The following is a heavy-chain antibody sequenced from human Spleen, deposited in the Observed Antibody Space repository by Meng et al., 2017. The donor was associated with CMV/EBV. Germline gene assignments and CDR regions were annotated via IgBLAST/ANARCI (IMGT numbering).Heavy chain of an antibody. Sequence: SVKVSCKASGGTFSDYTISWVRQAPGQGLEWMGGIIPILGIPNYAQKFQGRVTITTDESTSTAYMELSSLRSEDTAVYYCARMAVTLTIRGWFDPWGQGTLVTVSS. V-gene: IGHV1-69*16. CDR1: GGTFSDYT. J-gene: IGHJ5*02. D-gene: IGHD3-10*01. CDR3: ARMAVTLTIRGWFDP. CDR2: IIPILGIP.